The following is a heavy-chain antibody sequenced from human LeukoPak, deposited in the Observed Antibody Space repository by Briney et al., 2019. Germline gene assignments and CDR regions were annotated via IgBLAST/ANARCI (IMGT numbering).Heavy chain of an antibody. CDR3: AKTLDWSYFDD. Sequence: PGGSLRLSCAASGFTVSSNYVSWVRQAPGKGLEWVSVIYSGGSTYYADSVKGRFTISRDNSKNTLYLQMNSLRADDTAVYYCAKTLDWSYFDDWGQGTLVTVSS. CDR2: IYSGGST. CDR1: GFTVSSNY. V-gene: IGHV3-53*01. J-gene: IGHJ4*02. D-gene: IGHD1-1*01.